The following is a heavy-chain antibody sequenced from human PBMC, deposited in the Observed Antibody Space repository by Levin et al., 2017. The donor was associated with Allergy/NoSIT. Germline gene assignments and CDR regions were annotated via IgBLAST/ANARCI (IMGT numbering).Heavy chain of an antibody. V-gene: IGHV5-51*01. CDR3: ARLSSGWYAKTNHEYFQH. Sequence: LGESLKISCKGSGYSFTSYWIGWVRQMPGKGLEWMGIIYPGDSDTRYSPSFQGQVTISADKSISTAYLQWSSLKASDTAMYYCARLSSGWYAKTNHEYFQHWGQGTLVTVSS. CDR2: IYPGDSDT. D-gene: IGHD6-19*01. CDR1: GYSFTSYW. J-gene: IGHJ1*01.